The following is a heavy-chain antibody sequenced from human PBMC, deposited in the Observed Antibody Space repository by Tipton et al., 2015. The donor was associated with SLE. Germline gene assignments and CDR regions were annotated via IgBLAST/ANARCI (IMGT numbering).Heavy chain of an antibody. J-gene: IGHJ5*02. D-gene: IGHD2-2*01. CDR3: ARSTDQNWFDP. V-gene: IGHV4-30-2*06. CDR1: GISISSAGYS. CDR2: MYNTGST. Sequence: TLSLTCTVSGISISSAGYSWSWIRQSPGKGLEWIGYMYNTGSTSYNPSLRSRVTISVDRSKNQFSLKLNSVTAADTAVYYCARSTDQNWFDPWGQGTLVTVSS.